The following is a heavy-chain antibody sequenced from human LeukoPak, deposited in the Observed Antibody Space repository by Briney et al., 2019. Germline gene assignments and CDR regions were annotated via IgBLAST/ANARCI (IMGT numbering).Heavy chain of an antibody. V-gene: IGHV1-18*01. CDR2: ISAYNGNT. CDR1: GYTFTSYG. J-gene: IGHJ6*03. Sequence: RASVTVSCKASGYTFTSYGISWVRQAPGQGLEWMGWISAYNGNTNYAQMLQGRVTMTTDTSTSTAYMELSSLRSDDTAVYYCARLLEWPHYYMDVWGKGTTVTVSS. CDR3: ARLLEWPHYYMDV. D-gene: IGHD3-3*01.